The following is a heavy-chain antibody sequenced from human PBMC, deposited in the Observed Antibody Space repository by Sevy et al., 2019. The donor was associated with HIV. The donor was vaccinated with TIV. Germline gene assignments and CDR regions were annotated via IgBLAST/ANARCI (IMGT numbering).Heavy chain of an antibody. V-gene: IGHV3-23*01. CDR3: AKDLEPQLGPDY. Sequence: GGSLRLSCAASGFTFSSYDMSWVRQAPGKGLEWVSGISPTGGTTHYAESVKGRFIISRDNSKKTLFLQMNSLRAEDTALYYCAKDLEPQLGPDYWGQRTQVTVSS. J-gene: IGHJ4*02. D-gene: IGHD1-1*01. CDR2: ISPTGGTT. CDR1: GFTFSSYD.